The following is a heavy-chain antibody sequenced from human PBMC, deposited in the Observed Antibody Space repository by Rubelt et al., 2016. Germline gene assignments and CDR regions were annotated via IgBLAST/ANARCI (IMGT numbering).Heavy chain of an antibody. V-gene: IGHV6-1*01. CDR3: ARVGAYSSGWNDFDY. CDR1: GDSVSSNSAA. CDR2: TYYRSKWYN. Sequence: GDSVSSNSAAWNWIRQSPSRGLEWLGRTYYRSKWYNDYAVSVKSRITINPDTSKNQFSLQLNSVTPEDTAVYYCARVGAYSSGWNDFDYWGQGTLVTVSS. D-gene: IGHD6-19*01. J-gene: IGHJ4*02.